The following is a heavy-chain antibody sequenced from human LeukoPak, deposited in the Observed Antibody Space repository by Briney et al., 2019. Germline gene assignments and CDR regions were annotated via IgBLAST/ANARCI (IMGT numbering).Heavy chain of an antibody. CDR2: ISNSGGST. CDR1: GFTFSSYA. Sequence: PGGSLRLSCAASGFTFSSYAMSWVRQAPGKGLEWVSAISNSGGSTFYADSVKGRFTISRDNSKNTLYLQMNSLRAEDTAVYYCAKGGATPGGFDYWGQGTLVTVSS. J-gene: IGHJ4*02. CDR3: AKGGATPGGFDY. V-gene: IGHV3-23*01. D-gene: IGHD4/OR15-4a*01.